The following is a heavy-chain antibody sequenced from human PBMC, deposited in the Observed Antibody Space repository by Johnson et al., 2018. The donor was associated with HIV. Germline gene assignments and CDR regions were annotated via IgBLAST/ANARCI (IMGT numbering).Heavy chain of an antibody. CDR2: ISYDGNNK. V-gene: IGHV3-30*03. J-gene: IGHJ3*01. CDR1: GFTFSSYG. CDR3: YCTDHVVAGSESKGTFDA. D-gene: IGHD3-10*01. Sequence: QVQLVESGGGVVQPGRSLRLSCVASGFTFSSYGMHWVRQAPGKGLEWVAVISYDGNNKYYADSVKGRFTISRDNSKNTLYLQMNSLRAEDTAVYSCYCTDHVVAGSESKGTFDAWGQGTMVTVSS.